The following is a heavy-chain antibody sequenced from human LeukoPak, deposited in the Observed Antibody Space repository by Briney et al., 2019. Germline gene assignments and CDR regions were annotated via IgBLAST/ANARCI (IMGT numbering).Heavy chain of an antibody. CDR1: GGSISSYY. V-gene: IGHV4-59*12. CDR2: IYYSGST. Sequence: PSETLSLTCTVSGGSISSYYWSWIRQPPGKGLEWIGYIYYSGSTNYNPSLKSRVTISVDTSKNQFSLKLSSVTAADTAVYYCARARVVVANYYYYGMDVWGQGTTVTVSS. CDR3: ARARVVVANYYYYGMDV. D-gene: IGHD2-15*01. J-gene: IGHJ6*02.